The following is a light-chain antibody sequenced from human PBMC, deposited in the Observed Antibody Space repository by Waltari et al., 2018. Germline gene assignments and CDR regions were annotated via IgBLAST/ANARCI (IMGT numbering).Light chain of an antibody. CDR3: CSYAGRGTYV. J-gene: IGLJ1*01. V-gene: IGLV2-23*02. CDR1: TSDVGAYDL. CDR2: EVF. Sequence: QSALTQPASVSGTPGQSITISCTGTTSDVGAYDLVSWYQQHPGEAPKLLICEVFKRPSDSSSRFSGSKSGSTASLTISGLQPEDEGDYYCCSYAGRGTYVFGSGTKVTVL.